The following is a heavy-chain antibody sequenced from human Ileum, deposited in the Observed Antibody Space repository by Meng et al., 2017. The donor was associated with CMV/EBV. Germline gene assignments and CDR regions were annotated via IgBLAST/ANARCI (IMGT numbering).Heavy chain of an antibody. CDR2: IYYSGST. CDR1: GDSLSTGDYY. CDR3: AREGGGWYFDS. Sequence: HVNLHESGPGLLKLSQTLSLTCTVSGDSLSTGDYYWSWIRQPPGKGPEWIGYIYYSGSTLYNPSLKSPVTISLDKSKNQFSLRLRSVTAADTAVYFCAREGGGWYFDSWGQGTLVTVSS. J-gene: IGHJ4*02. D-gene: IGHD6-19*01. V-gene: IGHV4-30-4*01.